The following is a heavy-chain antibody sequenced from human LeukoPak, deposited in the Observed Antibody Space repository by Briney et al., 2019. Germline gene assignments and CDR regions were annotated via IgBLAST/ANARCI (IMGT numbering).Heavy chain of an antibody. D-gene: IGHD3-16*02. Sequence: PSETLSLTCDVSGSSVNSDQYWGWMRHSPGAVLEWIGSVHQTGSPYYNPSLGSRVSPSIDSTKNSFSLRLTSVTAADTAVYYCAMLRLGELSLLANAYDIWGQGTMVIVSS. V-gene: IGHV4-38-2*01. CDR2: VHQTGSP. CDR3: AMLRLGELSLLANAYDI. CDR1: GSSVNSDQY. J-gene: IGHJ3*02.